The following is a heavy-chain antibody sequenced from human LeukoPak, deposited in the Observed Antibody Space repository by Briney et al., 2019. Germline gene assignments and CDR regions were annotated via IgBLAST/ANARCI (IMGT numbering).Heavy chain of an antibody. CDR2: IYHSGST. CDR1: GYSFSSGYY. Sequence: PSETLSLTCAVSGYSFSSGYYWGWIRQPPGKGLEWIGSIYHSGSTYYNPSLKSRVTISVDTSKNQFSLKLSSVTAADTAVYYCARGGYYYDPIIDYWGQGTLVTVSS. J-gene: IGHJ4*02. D-gene: IGHD3-22*01. V-gene: IGHV4-38-2*01. CDR3: ARGGYYYDPIIDY.